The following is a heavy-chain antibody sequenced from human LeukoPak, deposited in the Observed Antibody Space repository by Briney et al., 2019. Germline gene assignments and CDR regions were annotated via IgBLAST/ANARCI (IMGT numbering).Heavy chain of an antibody. Sequence: SVKVSCKASGGTFSSYAISWVRQAPGQGLEWMGRIIPIFGTANYAQKFQGRVTITTDESTSTAYKELSSLRSEDTAVYYCARDGYCSGGSCYSLDYWGQGTLVTVSS. D-gene: IGHD2-15*01. CDR3: ARDGYCSGGSCYSLDY. CDR1: GGTFSSYA. CDR2: IIPIFGTA. V-gene: IGHV1-69*05. J-gene: IGHJ4*02.